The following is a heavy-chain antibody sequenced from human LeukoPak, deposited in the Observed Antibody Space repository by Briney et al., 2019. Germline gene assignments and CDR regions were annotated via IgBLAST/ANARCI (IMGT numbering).Heavy chain of an antibody. CDR1: GFTFSSYS. CDR3: VKNLVGYDSSNYRVF. D-gene: IGHD3-22*01. Sequence: PGGSLRLSCAASGFTFSSYSMSWVRQAPGKGLEWISGISVSGHRTYHAASVKGRFTISRDNSNNVVYLQMNSLRAEDTAVYYCVKNLVGYDSSNYRVFWGQGTLVTVSS. CDR2: ISVSGHRT. J-gene: IGHJ4*02. V-gene: IGHV3-23*01.